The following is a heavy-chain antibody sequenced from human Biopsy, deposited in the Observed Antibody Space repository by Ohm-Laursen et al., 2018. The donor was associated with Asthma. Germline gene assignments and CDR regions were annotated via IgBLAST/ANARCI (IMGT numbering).Heavy chain of an antibody. Sequence: GTLSLTWSLSSGSGGYMRSGNYYWGWIRQPPGKGLEWIGSIYYSGTTYYNPSLESRVTVSADTSRNQFSLKLTSVTAADTAVYYCVRGSSSWHHGPFHYYYGLDVWGQGTTATVSS. V-gene: IGHV4-39*01. CDR1: SGSGGYMRSGNYY. CDR2: IYYSGTT. CDR3: VRGSSSWHHGPFHYYYGLDV. D-gene: IGHD6-13*01. J-gene: IGHJ6*02.